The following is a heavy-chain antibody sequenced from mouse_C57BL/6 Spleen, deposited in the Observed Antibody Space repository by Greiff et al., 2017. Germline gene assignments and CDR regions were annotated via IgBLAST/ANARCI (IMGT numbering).Heavy chain of an antibody. CDR1: GYTFTDYE. D-gene: IGHD2-10*02. J-gene: IGHJ2*01. V-gene: IGHV1-15*01. CDR3: TRSDTAVPYYFDY. Sequence: VQLQQSGAELVRPGASVTLSCKASGYTFTDYEMHWVKQTPVHGLEWIGAIDPETGGTAYNQKFKGKAILTADKSSSTAYMELRSLTSEDSAVYYCTRSDTAVPYYFDYWGQGTTLTVSS. CDR2: IDPETGGT.